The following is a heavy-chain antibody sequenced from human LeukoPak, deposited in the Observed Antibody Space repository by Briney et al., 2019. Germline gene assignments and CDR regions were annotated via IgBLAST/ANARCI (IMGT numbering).Heavy chain of an antibody. J-gene: IGHJ6*03. Sequence: ASVKVSCEASGGTFSSYAISWVRQAPGQGLEWMGGIIPIFGTANYAQKFQGRVTITTDESTSTAYMELSSLRSEDTAVYYCASSPHRSVPAAIRVYYYYMDVWGKGTTVTVSS. CDR2: IIPIFGTA. CDR3: ASSPHRSVPAAIRVYYYYMDV. D-gene: IGHD2-2*01. CDR1: GGTFSSYA. V-gene: IGHV1-69*05.